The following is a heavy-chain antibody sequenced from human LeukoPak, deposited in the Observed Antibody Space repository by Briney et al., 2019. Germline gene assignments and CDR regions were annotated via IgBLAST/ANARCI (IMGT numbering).Heavy chain of an antibody. CDR3: ASSYCGGDCWGGTFDY. J-gene: IGHJ4*02. D-gene: IGHD2-21*02. Sequence: ASVKVSCKASGYTFTGYDMHWVRQAPGQGLEWMGRINPNSGGTNYAQKFQGRVTMTRDTSISTAYMELSRLRSDDTAVYYCASSYCGGDCWGGTFDYWGQGTLVTVSS. CDR2: INPNSGGT. V-gene: IGHV1-2*06. CDR1: GYTFTGYD.